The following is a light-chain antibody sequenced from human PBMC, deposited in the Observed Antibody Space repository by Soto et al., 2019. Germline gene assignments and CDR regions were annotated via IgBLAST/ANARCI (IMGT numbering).Light chain of an antibody. Sequence: QSVLTQSPSVSGTPGQRVTISCSGSTSNIGSNYVSWYQHLPGTAPKLLISRDNQRPAGVPDRVSGSKSGTSASLAISGLRYGDEGDYCCAAWDDRLNVVFGGGTKVTVL. V-gene: IGLV1-47*01. J-gene: IGLJ2*01. CDR1: TSNIGSNY. CDR3: AAWDDRLNVV. CDR2: RDN.